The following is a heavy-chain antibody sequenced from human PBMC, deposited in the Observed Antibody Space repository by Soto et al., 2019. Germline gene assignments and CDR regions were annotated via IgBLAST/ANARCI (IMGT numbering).Heavy chain of an antibody. D-gene: IGHD6-13*01. V-gene: IGHV3-23*01. CDR3: TCPVTRYSSSWYLGFDP. CDR1: GFTFSSYA. Sequence: PGGSLRLSCAASGFTFSSYAMSWVRQAPGKGLEWVSAISGSGGSTYYADSVKGRFTISRDNSKNTLYLQMNSLRAEDTAVYYCTCPVTRYSSSWYLGFDPWGQGTLVTVSS. J-gene: IGHJ5*02. CDR2: ISGSGGST.